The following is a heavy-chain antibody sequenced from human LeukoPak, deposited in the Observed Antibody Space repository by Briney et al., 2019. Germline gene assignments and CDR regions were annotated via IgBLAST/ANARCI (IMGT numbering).Heavy chain of an antibody. Sequence: PSETLSLTCTVSGGSISSYYWSWIRQPPGKGLEWIGYIYYSGGTNYNPSLKSRVTISVHTSKNQFSLKLSSVTAADTAVYYCARVREDYYDYWGQGTLVTVSS. J-gene: IGHJ4*02. CDR3: ARVREDYYDY. CDR2: IYYSGGT. V-gene: IGHV4-59*01. CDR1: GGSISSYY.